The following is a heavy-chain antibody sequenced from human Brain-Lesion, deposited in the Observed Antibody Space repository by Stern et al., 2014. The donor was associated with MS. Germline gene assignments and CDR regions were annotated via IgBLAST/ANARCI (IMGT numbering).Heavy chain of an antibody. Sequence: QLQLQESGPGLVKPSETLSLTCTVSGGSISSSTYYWAWLRQPPGKGLEWIGNIYYSGFTYYNPTLKRRVTISVDMSKNQFSLKLSSVTAADTAIYYCARHDSVPRPSQLYSARDRGPGYFDYWGQGTLVTVSS. CDR3: ARHDSVPRPSQLYSARDRGPGYFDY. CDR2: IYYSGFT. V-gene: IGHV4-39*01. CDR1: GGSISSSTYY. J-gene: IGHJ4*02. D-gene: IGHD1-26*01.